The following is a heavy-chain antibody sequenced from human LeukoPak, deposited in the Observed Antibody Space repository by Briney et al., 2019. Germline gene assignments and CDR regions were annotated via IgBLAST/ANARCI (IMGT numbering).Heavy chain of an antibody. CDR3: VYYYGSGSVEY. V-gene: IGHV4-39*01. CDR2: FYYSGST. J-gene: IGHJ4*02. Sequence: SETLSLTCTVSGGSITSSNYCWGWIRQPPGKGLEWIANFYYSGSTNYNPSLESRVTISVDTSKNQFSLKLSSVTAADTAVYYCVYYYGSGSVEYWGQGTLVTVSS. D-gene: IGHD3-10*01. CDR1: GGSITSSNYC.